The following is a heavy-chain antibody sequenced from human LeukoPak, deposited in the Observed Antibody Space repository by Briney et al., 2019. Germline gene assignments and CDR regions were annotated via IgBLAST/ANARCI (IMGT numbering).Heavy chain of an antibody. CDR1: GVSISSYY. D-gene: IGHD6-13*01. Sequence: SETLSLTCTVSGVSISSYYWSWIRQPPGKGLEWIGYIYYTGSTDYNPSLKSRVAISVDTSKNQFSLKLSSVTAADTAVYYCARGSKAAPGTFDYWGQGTLVTVSS. CDR2: IYYTGST. CDR3: ARGSKAAPGTFDY. V-gene: IGHV4-59*01. J-gene: IGHJ4*02.